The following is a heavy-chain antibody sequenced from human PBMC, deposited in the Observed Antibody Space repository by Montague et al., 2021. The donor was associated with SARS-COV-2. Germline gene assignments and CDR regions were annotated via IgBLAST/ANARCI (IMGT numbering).Heavy chain of an antibody. CDR2: IYYSGST. J-gene: IGHJ4*02. Sequence: TLSLTCTVSGGSISSGGYYWSWIRQHPGKGLEWIGYIYYSGSTYYNPSLKSRVTISVDTSKNQFSLKLSSVTAADTAVYYCASDTRIVGATNRLDYWGQGTLVTVSS. V-gene: IGHV4-31*03. CDR1: GGSISSGGYY. CDR3: ASDTRIVGATNRLDY. D-gene: IGHD1-26*01.